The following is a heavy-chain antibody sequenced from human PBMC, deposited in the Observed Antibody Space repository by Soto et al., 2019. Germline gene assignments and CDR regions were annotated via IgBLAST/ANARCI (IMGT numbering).Heavy chain of an antibody. CDR3: ARDRAYSYGSGSYSFDY. CDR2: INPSGGST. D-gene: IGHD3-10*01. J-gene: IGHJ4*02. V-gene: IGHV1-46*01. Sequence: ASVKVSCKASGYTFTSYYMHWVRQAPGQGLEWMGIINPSGGSTSYAQKFQGRVTMTRDTSTSTVYMELSSLRSEDTAVYYCARDRAYSYGSGSYSFDYWGQGTLVTVSS. CDR1: GYTFTSYY.